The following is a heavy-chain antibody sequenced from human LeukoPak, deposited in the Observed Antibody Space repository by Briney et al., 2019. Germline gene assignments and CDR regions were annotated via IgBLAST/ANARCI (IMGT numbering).Heavy chain of an antibody. V-gene: IGHV1-2*02. D-gene: IGHD5-18*01. J-gene: IGHJ4*02. CDR3: ARQGGYSYGLEY. Sequence: AASVTVSCKASGYTFTGYYMHWVRQAPGQGREWVGWNNRNSGGKNYAQKFRGRVTMTRDKSISTAYMELSRLRSDDTAVYYCARQGGYSYGLEYWGQGTLVTVSS. CDR1: GYTFTGYY. CDR2: NNRNSGGK.